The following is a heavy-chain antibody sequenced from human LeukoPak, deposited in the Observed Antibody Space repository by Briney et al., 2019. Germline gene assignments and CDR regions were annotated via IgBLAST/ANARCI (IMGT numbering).Heavy chain of an antibody. CDR3: ARVRDRSSYFYDLDY. CDR1: GGSISSYY. J-gene: IGHJ4*02. CDR2: IHYSGST. V-gene: IGHV4-59*01. D-gene: IGHD3-22*01. Sequence: SETLSLTCTVSGGSISSYYWSWIRQPPGKGLEWIGCIHYSGSTNYNPSLKSRVTISVDTSRNQFSLKLSSVTAADTAVYYCARVRDRSSYFYDLDYWGQGTLVTVSS.